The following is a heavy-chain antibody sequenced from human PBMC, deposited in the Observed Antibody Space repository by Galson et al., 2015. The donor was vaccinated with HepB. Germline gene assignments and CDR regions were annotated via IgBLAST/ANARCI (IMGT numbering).Heavy chain of an antibody. Sequence: SVKVSCKASGYTFTNYAMNWVRQAPGQGLEWMGWINTNTGNPTYAQGFTGRFVFSLDTSVSTAYLQISSLKAEDTAVYYCAREEVITAYYYYYRMDVWGQGTTVTVSS. CDR3: AREEVITAYYYYYRMDV. CDR1: GYTFTNYA. V-gene: IGHV7-4-1*02. D-gene: IGHD3-22*01. CDR2: INTNTGNP. J-gene: IGHJ6*02.